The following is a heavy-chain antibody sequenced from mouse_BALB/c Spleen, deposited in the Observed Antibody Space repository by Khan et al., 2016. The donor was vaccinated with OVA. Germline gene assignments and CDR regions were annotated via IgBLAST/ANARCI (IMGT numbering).Heavy chain of an antibody. J-gene: IGHJ3*01. D-gene: IGHD2-4*01. CDR3: ARRPRGVYSDYLFAY. CDR1: GFSLSASGVS. CDR2: IYWDDDK. V-gene: IGHV8-12*01. Sequence: QVTLKESGPGILQPSQTLSLTCSFSGFSLSASGVSVSWIRQPSGKGLEWLAHIYWDDDKRYNPSLRSRLTISKDTSRNQVFLKITSVDTSDTATYYCARRPRGVYSDYLFAYGGQGTLVTVAA.